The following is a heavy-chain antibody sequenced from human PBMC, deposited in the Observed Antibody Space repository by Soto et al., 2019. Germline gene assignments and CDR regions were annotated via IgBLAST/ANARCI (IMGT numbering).Heavy chain of an antibody. CDR2: INPSGGST. D-gene: IGHD4-17*01. V-gene: IGHV1-46*03. CDR1: GYTFTSHY. J-gene: IGHJ4*02. Sequence: ASVKVSSKASGYTFTSHYMYWVRQAPGQGLEWMGIINPSGGSTSYAQRFQSRVTMTRDTSTSTVYMELSSLRSEDTAVYYCAREPDECGETMDYWGQGPLVTVSS. CDR3: AREPDECGETMDY.